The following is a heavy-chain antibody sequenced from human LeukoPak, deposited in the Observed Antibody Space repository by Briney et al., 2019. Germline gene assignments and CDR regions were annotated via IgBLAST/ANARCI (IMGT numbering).Heavy chain of an antibody. V-gene: IGHV4-61*02. CDR1: GGSISSGSYY. CDR3: ASERQAFDY. J-gene: IGHJ4*02. Sequence: PSETLSLTCTVSGGSISSGSYYWSWIRQPAGKGLEWIGRIYTSGSTNYNPSLKSRVTMSVDTSKNQVSLKLSSVTAADTAVYYCASERQAFDYWGQGTLVTVSS. CDR2: IYTSGST.